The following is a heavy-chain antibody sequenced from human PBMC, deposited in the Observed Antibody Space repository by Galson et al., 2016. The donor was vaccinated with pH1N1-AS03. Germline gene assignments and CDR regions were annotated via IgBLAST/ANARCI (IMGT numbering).Heavy chain of an antibody. V-gene: IGHV4-59*08. CDR2: IPYNGDN. Sequence: TLSLTCTVSGGSIIGHHWSWIRQPPGKGLEWIGHIPYNGDNKYNPSLKTRVTISMDTSKSQLALTLSSVTATDTAVYYCAAFVEGGGGSGYWGQGRLVTVS. J-gene: IGHJ4*02. CDR1: GGSIIGHH. D-gene: IGHD1-26*01. CDR3: AAFVEGGGGSGY.